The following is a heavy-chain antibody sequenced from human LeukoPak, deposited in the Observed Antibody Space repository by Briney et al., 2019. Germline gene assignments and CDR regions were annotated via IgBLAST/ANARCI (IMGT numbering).Heavy chain of an antibody. CDR2: MNPNSGNT. D-gene: IGHD1-26*01. CDR3: ARDKSPGGATLDYFQH. Sequence: GASVKVSCKACGYTFTSYDINWVRQATGQGLEWMGWMNPNSGNTGYAQKLQGRVTMTTDTSTSTAYMELRSLRSDDTAVYYCARDKSPGGATLDYFQHWGQGTLVTVSS. CDR1: GYTFTSYD. V-gene: IGHV1-8*01. J-gene: IGHJ1*01.